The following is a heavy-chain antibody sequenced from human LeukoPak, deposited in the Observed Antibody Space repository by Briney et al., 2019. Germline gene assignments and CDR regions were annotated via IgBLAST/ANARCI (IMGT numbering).Heavy chain of an antibody. CDR2: ISYDGSNK. CDR3: AKGVSTTSVDY. J-gene: IGHJ4*02. V-gene: IGHV3-30*18. CDR1: GFTFSSYG. D-gene: IGHD1-1*01. Sequence: GGSLRLSCAASGFTFSSYGMHWVRQAPGKGLEWVAVISYDGSNKYYADSVKGRFTISRDNSKNTLYLQMNSLRAEDTAVYYCAKGVSTTSVDYWGQGTLVTVSS.